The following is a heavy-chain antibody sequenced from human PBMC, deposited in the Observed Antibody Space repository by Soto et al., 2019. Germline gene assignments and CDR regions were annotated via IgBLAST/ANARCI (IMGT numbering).Heavy chain of an antibody. V-gene: IGHV3-48*01. CDR1: GFTFSSYS. D-gene: IGHD3-10*01. Sequence: GGSLRLSCAASGFTFSSYSMNWVRQAPGKGLEWVSYISSSSSTIYYADSVKGRFTISRDNAKNSLYLQMNSLRAEDTAVYYCARDTLHGFGELLTVPAPYYFDYWGQGTLVTL. CDR2: ISSSSSTI. CDR3: ARDTLHGFGELLTVPAPYYFDY. J-gene: IGHJ4*02.